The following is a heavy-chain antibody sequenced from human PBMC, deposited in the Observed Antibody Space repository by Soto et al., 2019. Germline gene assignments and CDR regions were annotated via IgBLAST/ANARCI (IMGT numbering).Heavy chain of an antibody. CDR2: INHSGST. V-gene: IGHV4-34*01. Sequence: SETLSLTCAVYGGSFSGYYWSWIRQPPGKGLEWIGEINHSGSTNYNPSLKSRVTISVDTSKNQFSLKLSSVTAADTAVYYCARNTYDFWRKIAGYMDVWGKGTTVTVSS. CDR1: GGSFSGYY. CDR3: ARNTYDFWRKIAGYMDV. D-gene: IGHD3-3*01. J-gene: IGHJ6*03.